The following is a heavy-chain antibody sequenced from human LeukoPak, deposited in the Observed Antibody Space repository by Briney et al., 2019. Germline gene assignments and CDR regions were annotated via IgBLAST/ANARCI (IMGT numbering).Heavy chain of an antibody. V-gene: IGHV1-18*04. CDR2: ISAYNGNT. CDR1: GYTFTSYG. CDR3: ARVLGGWFGESHEDY. D-gene: IGHD3-10*01. Sequence: ASVKVSCKASGYTFTSYGISWVRQAPGQGLEWMGWISAYNGNTNYAQNVQGRVTMTTDTPTSTAYMELRSLRSDDTAVYYCARVLGGWFGESHEDYWGQGTLVTVSS. J-gene: IGHJ4*02.